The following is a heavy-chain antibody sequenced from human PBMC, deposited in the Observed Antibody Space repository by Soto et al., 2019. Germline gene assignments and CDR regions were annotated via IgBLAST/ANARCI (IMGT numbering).Heavy chain of an antibody. J-gene: IGHJ6*02. Sequence: PGESLKISCKGSGYSFTSYWIGWVRQMPGKGLEWMGIIYPGDSDTRYSPSFQGQVTISADKSISTAYLQWSSLKAPDTAMYYCARIGRRTGYSYGYAYYYGMDVWGQGTTVTVSS. CDR1: GYSFTSYW. CDR2: IYPGDSDT. D-gene: IGHD5-18*01. V-gene: IGHV5-51*01. CDR3: ARIGRRTGYSYGYAYYYGMDV.